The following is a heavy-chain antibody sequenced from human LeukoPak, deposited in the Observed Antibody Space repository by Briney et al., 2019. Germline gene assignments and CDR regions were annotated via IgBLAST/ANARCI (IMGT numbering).Heavy chain of an antibody. D-gene: IGHD1-1*01. CDR2: ISSSSSTI. CDR1: GFTFSSYS. J-gene: IGHJ4*02. Sequence: GGSLRLSCAASGFTFSSYSMNWVRQAPGKGLEWVSYISSSSSTIYYADSVKGRFTISRDNSKNTLYLQMNSLRAEDTAVYFCAKDAGGTGIYFDCWGQGTLVTVSS. V-gene: IGHV3-48*01. CDR3: AKDAGGTGIYFDC.